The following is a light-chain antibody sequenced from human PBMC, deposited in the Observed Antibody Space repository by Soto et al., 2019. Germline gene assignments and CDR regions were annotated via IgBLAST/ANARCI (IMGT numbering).Light chain of an antibody. J-gene: IGKJ4*01. Sequence: QSTQSPSSLSATVGDRVTITCRASQGISSYLAWYQQKPGKAPKLLIYAASTLQSGVPSRFSGSGSGTDFTLTISSLQPEDFATYYCQQSYSTLTLGGGTKVDIK. CDR1: QGISSY. CDR3: QQSYSTLT. V-gene: IGKV1-9*01. CDR2: AAS.